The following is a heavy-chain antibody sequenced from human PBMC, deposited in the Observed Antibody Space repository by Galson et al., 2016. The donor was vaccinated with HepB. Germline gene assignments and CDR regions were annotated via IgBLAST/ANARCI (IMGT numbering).Heavy chain of an antibody. CDR1: GFTFDRCG. V-gene: IGHV3-23*01. D-gene: IGHD6-19*01. CDR3: AIDPSQWHDLLFGN. CDR2: ICGRCGDV. J-gene: IGHJ4*02. Sequence: SLRLSCAASGFTFDRCGMTWFRQAPGKGLEWVSTICGRCGDVDYADSVKGRFTISRDDFKSTLYLHMKSLRVEDTAIYYCAIDPSQWHDLLFGNWAQGTLVTVSA.